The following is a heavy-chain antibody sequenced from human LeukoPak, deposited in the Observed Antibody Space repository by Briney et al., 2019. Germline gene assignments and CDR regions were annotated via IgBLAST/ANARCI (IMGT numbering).Heavy chain of an antibody. CDR2: INPHSGKT. CDR3: ARIRDGYNDAYDI. J-gene: IGHJ3*02. Sequence: ASVKVSCKTSGYPFRNYDINWVRQATGQGLEWMGWINPHSGKTGYAQKFQGRVTMTRDTSTSTVYMELSSLRSEDTAIYYCARIRDGYNDAYDIWGQGTVVTVPS. D-gene: IGHD5-24*01. CDR1: GYPFRNYD. V-gene: IGHV1-8*01.